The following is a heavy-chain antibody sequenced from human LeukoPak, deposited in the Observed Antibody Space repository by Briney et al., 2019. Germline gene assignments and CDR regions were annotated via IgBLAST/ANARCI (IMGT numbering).Heavy chain of an antibody. CDR1: GGSIRSAGYY. CDR2: IYYSGST. D-gene: IGHD2/OR15-2a*01. J-gene: IGHJ4*02. Sequence: SETLSLTCTVSGGSIRSAGYYWTWIRQHPGKGLEFIGYIYYSGSTYYNPSLKSRLTISIDTSKNQFSLTLSSVTAADTAMYYCARVGGSTNYYSVDSWGQGTLVTVSS. CDR3: ARVGGSTNYYSVDS. V-gene: IGHV4-31*03.